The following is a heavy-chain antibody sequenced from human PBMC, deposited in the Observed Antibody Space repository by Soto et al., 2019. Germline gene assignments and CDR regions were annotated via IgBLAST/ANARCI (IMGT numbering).Heavy chain of an antibody. D-gene: IGHD3-10*01. CDR2: INHSGST. CDR1: GGSFSGYY. J-gene: IGHJ4*02. V-gene: IGHV4-34*01. Sequence: HVQLQQWGAGLLKPSETLSLTCAVYGGSFSGYYWGWIRQPPGKGLEWIGEINHSGSTNYNPSLKTRVTISVVTSEHKFPPQLGSVTAANTAVYYCARGYGRIFAYWGQGTLVTVSS. CDR3: ARGYGRIFAY.